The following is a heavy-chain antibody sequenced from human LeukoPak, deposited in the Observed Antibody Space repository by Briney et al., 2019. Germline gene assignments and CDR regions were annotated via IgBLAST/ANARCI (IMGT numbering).Heavy chain of an antibody. J-gene: IGHJ3*02. D-gene: IGHD3-22*01. CDR3: ARLRRKNYYDSSGYHADAFDI. V-gene: IGHV1-18*01. CDR2: ISAYNGNT. Sequence: ASVKVSCKASGYTFTSYGISWVRQAPGKGLEWMGWISAYNGNTNYAQKLQGRVTMTTDTSTSTAYMELRSLRSDDTAVYYCARLRRKNYYDSSGYHADAFDIWGQGTMVTVSS. CDR1: GYTFTSYG.